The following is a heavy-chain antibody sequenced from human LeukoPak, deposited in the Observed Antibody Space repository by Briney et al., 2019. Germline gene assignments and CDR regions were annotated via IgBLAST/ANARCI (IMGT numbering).Heavy chain of an antibody. CDR2: IWSDGSIK. Sequence: GGSLRLSCAASGFTFSTYAMHWVRQTPGKGLEWVAVIWSDGSIKYYADSVKGRFTLSRDNAKNSLYLQMNNLRAEDTAVYYCASLGYCSTITCNSPFAYWGQGSLVAVSS. CDR1: GFTFSTYA. D-gene: IGHD2-2*01. J-gene: IGHJ4*02. CDR3: ASLGYCSTITCNSPFAY. V-gene: IGHV3-33*03.